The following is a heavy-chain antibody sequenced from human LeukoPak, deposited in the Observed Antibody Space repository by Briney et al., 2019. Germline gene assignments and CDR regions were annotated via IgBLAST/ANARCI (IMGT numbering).Heavy chain of an antibody. CDR2: INHSGST. Sequence: PSETLSLTCAVYGGSFSGYYWSWIRQPPGKGLEWIGEINHSGSTSYNPSLKSRVTISVDTSKNQFSLKLSSVTAADTAVYYCARGLPHRVVTAYWYFDLWGRGTLVTVSS. J-gene: IGHJ2*01. V-gene: IGHV4-34*01. CDR3: ARGLPHRVVTAYWYFDL. D-gene: IGHD3-3*01. CDR1: GGSFSGYY.